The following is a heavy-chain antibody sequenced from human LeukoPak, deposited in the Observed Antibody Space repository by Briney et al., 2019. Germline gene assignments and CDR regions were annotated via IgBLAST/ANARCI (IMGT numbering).Heavy chain of an antibody. CDR2: IYYSGST. D-gene: IGHD3-10*01. CDR1: GGSISSGGYY. Sequence: SETLSLTCTVSGGSISSGGYYWSWIRQHPGKGLEWIGYIYYSGSTYYSPSLKSRVTISVDTSKNQFSLKLSSVTAADTAVYYCARDPLGAYGSGTWGQGTLVTVSS. CDR3: ARDPLGAYGSGT. V-gene: IGHV4-31*03. J-gene: IGHJ4*02.